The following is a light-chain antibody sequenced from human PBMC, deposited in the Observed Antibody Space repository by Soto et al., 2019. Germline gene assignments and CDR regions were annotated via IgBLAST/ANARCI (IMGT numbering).Light chain of an antibody. V-gene: IGLV1-40*01. CDR2: GTT. Sequence: QSVLTQPPSVSGAPGQRVTISCTGSSSNIGATLVVHWYQQFPGRAPNLLIYGTTNRPSRVPDRFSGSQSGTSAPLAITGLQAEDEADYYRQSYDTTLSASVFGGGTKLTVL. J-gene: IGLJ2*01. CDR3: QSYDTTLSASV. CDR1: SSNIGATLV.